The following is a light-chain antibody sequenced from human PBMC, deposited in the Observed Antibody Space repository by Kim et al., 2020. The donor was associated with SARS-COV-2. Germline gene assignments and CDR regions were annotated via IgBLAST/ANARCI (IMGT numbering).Light chain of an antibody. Sequence: QSVLTQPPSVSGAPGQRVTISCTGSSSNIGAGYDVHWYQQLPGTAPKLLIYGNSNRPSGVPDRFSGSKSGTSASLAITGLQVEDEADYYCQAYDSSLSGSGVFGTGTKVNVL. CDR1: SSNIGAGYD. CDR3: QAYDSSLSGSGV. V-gene: IGLV1-40*01. CDR2: GNS. J-gene: IGLJ1*01.